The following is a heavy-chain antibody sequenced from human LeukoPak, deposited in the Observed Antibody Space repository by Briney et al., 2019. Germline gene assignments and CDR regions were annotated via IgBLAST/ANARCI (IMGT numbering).Heavy chain of an antibody. CDR2: IYSGGSS. CDR3: AKDSAYVRLRLGELSLGFDP. D-gene: IGHD3-16*02. CDR1: GFTVSSNY. J-gene: IGHJ5*02. V-gene: IGHV3-53*05. Sequence: GGSLRLSCAASGFTVSSNYMSWVRQAPGKGLEWVSGIYSGGSSYYADSVKGRFTISRDNSKNTLYLQMNSLRAEDTAVYYCAKDSAYVRLRLGELSLGFDPWGQGTLVTVSS.